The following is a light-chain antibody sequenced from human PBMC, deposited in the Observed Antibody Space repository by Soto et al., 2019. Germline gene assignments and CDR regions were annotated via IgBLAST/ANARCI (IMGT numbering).Light chain of an antibody. Sequence: EIVLTQSPATLSSSPGERATLSCTASRSISTNVAWYQHKSGQAPRLLIYSASTRATGIPTRFSGSGSGTEFTLTISSLQSEDFAIYYCQQYNNWPPITFGGGTKVDIK. V-gene: IGKV3-15*01. CDR2: SAS. CDR1: RSISTN. CDR3: QQYNNWPPIT. J-gene: IGKJ4*01.